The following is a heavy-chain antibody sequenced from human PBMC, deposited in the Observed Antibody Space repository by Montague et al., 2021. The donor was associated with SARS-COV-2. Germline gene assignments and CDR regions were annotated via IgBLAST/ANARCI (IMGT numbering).Heavy chain of an antibody. J-gene: IGHJ4*02. CDR2: KNNSGST. CDR3: ARGAPGY. Sequence: EKNNSGSTTSNPSLRSRVTISIYTSKHQFSLKLTSVTAADTAVYYCARGAPGYWGQGTLATVSS. D-gene: IGHD1-1*01. V-gene: IGHV4-34*01.